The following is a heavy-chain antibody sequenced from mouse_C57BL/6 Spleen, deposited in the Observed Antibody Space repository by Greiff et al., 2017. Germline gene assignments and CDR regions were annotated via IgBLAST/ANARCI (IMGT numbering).Heavy chain of an antibody. D-gene: IGHD4-1*01. CDR2: IDPSDSYT. J-gene: IGHJ4*01. Sequence: LQLQQPGAELVKPGASVKLSCKASGYTFTSYWMQWVKQRPGQGLEWIGEIDPSDSYTNYNQKFKGKATLTVDTSSSTAYMPLSSLTSEDSAVYYCARRRHTGSHAMDYWGQGTSVTVSS. CDR1: GYTFTSYW. V-gene: IGHV1-50*01. CDR3: ARRRHTGSHAMDY.